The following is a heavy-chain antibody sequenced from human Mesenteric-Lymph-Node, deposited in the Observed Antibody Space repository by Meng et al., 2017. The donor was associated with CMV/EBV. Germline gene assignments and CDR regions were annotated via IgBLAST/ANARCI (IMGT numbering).Heavy chain of an antibody. V-gene: IGHV3-33*06. CDR2: IWFDGSNK. D-gene: IGHD2-2*01. J-gene: IGHJ6*02. Sequence: GGSLRLSGQASGSTFGTYGWNWVRQAPGKGLEGVAIIWFDGSNKYYADSVKGRFTISRDNSKNTLYLQMDSLRAEDTAVYYCAKDHCSSTSCYPYYYYYDMDVWGQGTTVTVSS. CDR3: AKDHCSSTSCYPYYYYYDMDV. CDR1: GSTFGTYG.